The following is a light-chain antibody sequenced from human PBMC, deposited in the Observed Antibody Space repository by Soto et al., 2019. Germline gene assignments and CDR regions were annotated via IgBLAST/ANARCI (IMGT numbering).Light chain of an antibody. CDR3: LLDNAFYQR. J-gene: IGKJ1*01. CDR2: DAS. Sequence: DIQMTQSPSTLSASVGDRVTITCRASQSMNDWLAWYQQKPGKAPKDLIYDASRLQSGVPSRFSGRDSGTEFTRTIDSTQTDVVAAEYCLLDNAFYQRFGPRTEVEI. V-gene: IGKV1-5*01. CDR1: QSMNDW.